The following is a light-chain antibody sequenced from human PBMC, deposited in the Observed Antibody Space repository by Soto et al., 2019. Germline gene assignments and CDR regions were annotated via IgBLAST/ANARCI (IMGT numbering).Light chain of an antibody. Sequence: QSALTQPRSVSGSPGQSVTISCTGTSSDVGGYNFVSWYQQHPGKAPKLMIYDVSKRPSGVPDRFSGSKSGNTASLTISGLQAEDEADYYCCSYAGSYTWVFGGGTKRPS. V-gene: IGLV2-11*01. J-gene: IGLJ2*01. CDR2: DVS. CDR3: CSYAGSYTWV. CDR1: SSDVGGYNF.